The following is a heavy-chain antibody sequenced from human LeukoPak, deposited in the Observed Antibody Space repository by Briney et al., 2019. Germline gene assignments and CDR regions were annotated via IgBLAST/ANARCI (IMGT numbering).Heavy chain of an antibody. Sequence: ASLKVSCQASGYGFTDYYIHWIRQAPGQGPEWMGWINPSSGATIYAQKFQGRVTMTRDIFSTTAYMEINSLVSDDTAVYYCARGWQINSSGGFVDPWGQGTLVTVSS. V-gene: IGHV1-2*02. CDR3: ARGWQINSSGGFVDP. J-gene: IGHJ5*02. D-gene: IGHD6-6*01. CDR2: INPSSGAT. CDR1: GYGFTDYY.